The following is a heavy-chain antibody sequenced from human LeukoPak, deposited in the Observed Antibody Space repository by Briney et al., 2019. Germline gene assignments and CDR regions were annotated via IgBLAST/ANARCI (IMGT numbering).Heavy chain of an antibody. V-gene: IGHV1-69*13. Sequence: ASVKVSCKASGYTFTGYYMHWVRQAPGQGLEWMGGIIPIFGTANYAQKFHGRVTITADESTSTAYMELSSLRAEDTAVYYCARGYCSSTSCPYYYYYYGMDVWGKGTTVTVSS. CDR2: IIPIFGTA. D-gene: IGHD2-2*01. J-gene: IGHJ6*04. CDR1: GYTFTGYY. CDR3: ARGYCSSTSCPYYYYYYGMDV.